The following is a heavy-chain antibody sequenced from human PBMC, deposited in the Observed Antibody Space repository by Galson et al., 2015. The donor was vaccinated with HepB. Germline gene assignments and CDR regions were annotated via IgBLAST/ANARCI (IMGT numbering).Heavy chain of an antibody. D-gene: IGHD5-12*01. CDR3: ARAEGYSGYDPTPEHLIDYYYGMDV. CDR2: IYYSGST. V-gene: IGHV4-59*01. Sequence: PGKGLEWIGYIYYSGSTNYNPSLKSRVTISVDTSKNQFSLKLSSVTAADTAVYYCARAEGYSGYDPTPEHLIDYYYGMDVWGQGTTVTVSS. J-gene: IGHJ6*02.